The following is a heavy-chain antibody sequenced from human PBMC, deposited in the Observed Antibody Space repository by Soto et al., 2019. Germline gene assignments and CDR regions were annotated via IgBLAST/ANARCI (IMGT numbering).Heavy chain of an antibody. CDR1: GFPVKTSGVG. V-gene: IGHV2-5*01. Sequence: SGPTLVNPTQTLTLTCTCSGFPVKTSGVGVGWIRQPPGKTLEWLALIYWNDFKRYTPSLESRLTITKDTSKNQVVLSVTNVDPADTATYYCAHSRGYNGYEGPPLYEMDVWGQGTTV. CDR3: AHSRGYNGYEGPPLYEMDV. D-gene: IGHD5-12*01. CDR2: IYWNDFK. J-gene: IGHJ6*02.